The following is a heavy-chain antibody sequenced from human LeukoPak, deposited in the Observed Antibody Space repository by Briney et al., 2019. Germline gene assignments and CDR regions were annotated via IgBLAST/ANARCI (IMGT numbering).Heavy chain of an antibody. CDR3: ARAGYDILTGYYKDAFDI. CDR2: INHSGNT. D-gene: IGHD3-9*01. Sequence: SETLSLTCAVYGGSFSGYYWSWIRQPPGKGLEWIGEINHSGNTNYNPSLKSRVTISVDTSKNQFSLRLSSVTAADTAVYYCARAGYDILTGYYKDAFDIWGQGTMVTVSS. V-gene: IGHV4-34*01. CDR1: GGSFSGYY. J-gene: IGHJ3*02.